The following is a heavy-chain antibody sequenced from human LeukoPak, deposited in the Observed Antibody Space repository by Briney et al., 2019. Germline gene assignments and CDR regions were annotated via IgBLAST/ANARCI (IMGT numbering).Heavy chain of an antibody. V-gene: IGHV3-30*18. CDR1: GFTFSSYG. CDR3: AKAGYSSGWYLNYYYYYGMDV. Sequence: GGSLRLSCAASGFTFSSYGMHWVRQAPGKGLEWVAVISYDGSNKYYADSVKGRFTISRDNCKNTLYLQMNSLRAEDTAVYYCAKAGYSSGWYLNYYYYYGMDVWGKGTTVTVSS. J-gene: IGHJ6*04. CDR2: ISYDGSNK. D-gene: IGHD6-19*01.